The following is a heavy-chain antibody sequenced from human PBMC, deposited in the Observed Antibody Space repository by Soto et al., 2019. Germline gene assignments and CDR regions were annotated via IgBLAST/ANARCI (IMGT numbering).Heavy chain of an antibody. D-gene: IGHD1-26*01. CDR1: GFTFSSYG. CDR3: AREPIVGATRGAFDI. Sequence: GGSLRLSCAASGFTFSSYGMHWVRQAPGKGLEWVAVIWYDGSNKYYADSVKGRFTISRGNSKNTLYLQMNSLRAEDTAVYYCAREPIVGATRGAFDIWGQGTMVTVSS. V-gene: IGHV3-33*01. CDR2: IWYDGSNK. J-gene: IGHJ3*02.